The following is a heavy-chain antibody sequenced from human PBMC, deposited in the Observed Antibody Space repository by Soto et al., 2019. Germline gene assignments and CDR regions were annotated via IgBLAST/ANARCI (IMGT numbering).Heavy chain of an antibody. CDR1: GFTFSSYS. CDR3: ARDAQGPINYFGMDV. V-gene: IGHV3-48*02. Sequence: EVQLVESGGGLVQPGGSLRLSCAASGFTFSSYSMNWVRQAPGKGLEWVSYISSSSSTIYYADSVKGRFTISRDNAKNSLYLQMNSLRDEDKAVYYCARDAQGPINYFGMDVWGQGTTVTVSS. CDR2: ISSSSSTI. J-gene: IGHJ6*02. D-gene: IGHD1-20*01.